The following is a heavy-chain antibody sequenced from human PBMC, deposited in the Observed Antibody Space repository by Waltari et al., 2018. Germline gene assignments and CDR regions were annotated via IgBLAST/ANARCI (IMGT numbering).Heavy chain of an antibody. CDR2: IRFDGSNK. V-gene: IGHV3-30*02. CDR3: ATAYGSGIGGFDY. D-gene: IGHD3-10*01. CDR1: GFTFSSYG. J-gene: IGHJ4*02. Sequence: QVQLVESGGGVVLPGGSLRLSCAASGFTFSSYGMHWVRQAPGKGLGWGAFIRFDGSNKYLADSMKGRFTISRDNSKNTLYLEMISLRAEDAAVYYCATAYGSGIGGFDYWGQGALVTVSS.